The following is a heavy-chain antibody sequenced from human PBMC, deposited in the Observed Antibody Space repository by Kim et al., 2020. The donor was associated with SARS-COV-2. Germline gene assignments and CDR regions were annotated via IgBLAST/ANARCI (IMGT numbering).Heavy chain of an antibody. CDR3: ARGNRYFVCLAGYPGSSDACDM. J-gene: IGHJ3*02. D-gene: IGHD3-9*01. Sequence: SETLSLTCSVYGGSFTNYYWTWIRQPPGKGLEWIDNIITRGDTVYSPSLNSRVTMSIDMSKNHFSLNLKSVTAADTAVYYCARGNRYFVCLAGYPGSSDACDMWGEETIVTVSS. CDR1: GGSFTNYY. CDR2: IITRGDT. V-gene: IGHV4-4*07.